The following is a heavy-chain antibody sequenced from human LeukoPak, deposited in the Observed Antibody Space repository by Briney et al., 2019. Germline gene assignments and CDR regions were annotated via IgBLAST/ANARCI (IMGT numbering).Heavy chain of an antibody. CDR1: GFIFSSYS. J-gene: IGHJ4*02. Sequence: GGSLRLSCAASGFIFSSYSMNWVRQAPGKGLEWVSYITDSGGANYYADSVMGRFTISRDNAKNSLYLQVSSLRDEDTGIYYCARDHNWGFDYWGQGTLVTVSS. CDR3: ARDHNWGFDY. D-gene: IGHD3-16*01. CDR2: ITDSGGAN. V-gene: IGHV3-48*02.